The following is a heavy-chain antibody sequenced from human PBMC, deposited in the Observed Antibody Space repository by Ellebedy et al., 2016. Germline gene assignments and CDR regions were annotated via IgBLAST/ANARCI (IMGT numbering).Heavy chain of an antibody. CDR3: ARLMLVRGILLDDAFDI. Sequence: SETLSLXXSVSGDSITTDNYYWAWIRQPPGKGLEWIGSIYYSGETYYNPSLKSRVTISGDLSKRQISLKLSSVTAAETAVYFCARLMLVRGILLDDAFDIWGQGTMVTVSS. J-gene: IGHJ3*02. V-gene: IGHV4-39*01. CDR2: IYYSGET. CDR1: GDSITTDNYY. D-gene: IGHD3-10*01.